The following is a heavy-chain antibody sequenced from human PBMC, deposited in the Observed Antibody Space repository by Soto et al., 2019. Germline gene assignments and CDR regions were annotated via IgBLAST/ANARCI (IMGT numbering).Heavy chain of an antibody. V-gene: IGHV1-24*01. CDR1: GYTLTELS. CDR2: FDPEDGET. Sequence: ASVKVSCKVSGYTLTELSMHWVRQAPGKGLEWMGGFDPEDGETIYAQKFQGRVTMTEDTSTDTAYMELSSLRSEDTAVYYCETDSLVRYNWKVRXFDIWGQGTMVTVSS. D-gene: IGHD1-20*01. CDR3: ETDSLVRYNWKVRXFDI. J-gene: IGHJ3*02.